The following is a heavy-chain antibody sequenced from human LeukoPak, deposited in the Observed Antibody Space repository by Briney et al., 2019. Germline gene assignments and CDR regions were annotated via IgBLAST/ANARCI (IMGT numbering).Heavy chain of an antibody. V-gene: IGHV4-30-2*01. Sequence: SETLSLTCNVSGDSFSSGGYYWSWIRQPPGKGLEWIGYIYHTGSMYYNPSLKNRVTISVDTSKNQFSLKLSSVTAADTAVYYCARYPPYSGYFQHWGQGTLVTVSS. J-gene: IGHJ1*01. CDR1: GDSFSSGGYY. D-gene: IGHD6-13*01. CDR3: ARYPPYSGYFQH. CDR2: IYHTGSM.